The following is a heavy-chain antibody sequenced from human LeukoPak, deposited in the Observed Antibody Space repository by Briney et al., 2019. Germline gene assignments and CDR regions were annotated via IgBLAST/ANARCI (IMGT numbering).Heavy chain of an antibody. CDR2: IIPIFGTA. J-gene: IGHJ6*03. V-gene: IGHV1-69*13. CDR1: GGTFSSYA. CDR3: ASRNIVVVPAEYYMDV. Sequence: GASVKVFCKASGGTFSSYAISWVRQAPGQGLKWMGGIIPIFGTANYAQKFQGRVTITADESTSTAYMELSSLRSEDTAVYYCASRNIVVVPAEYYMDVWGKGTTVTVSS. D-gene: IGHD2-2*01.